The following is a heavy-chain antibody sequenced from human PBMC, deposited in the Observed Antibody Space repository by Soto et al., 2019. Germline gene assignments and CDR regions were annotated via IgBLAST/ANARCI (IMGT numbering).Heavy chain of an antibody. D-gene: IGHD6-19*01. Sequence: QVQLEQSGAEVKKPGASVKVSCKASGYTFTIYSIHWVRQAPGQRLEWMGWINPDNGNAKYSQKFQGRVTITMDPSASTANMELSSLRSEDTAVYYCARGHSSGWPHYYYYGMDVWGQGTTVTVSS. CDR3: ARGHSSGWPHYYYYGMDV. J-gene: IGHJ6*02. CDR1: GYTFTIYS. CDR2: INPDNGNA. V-gene: IGHV1-3*01.